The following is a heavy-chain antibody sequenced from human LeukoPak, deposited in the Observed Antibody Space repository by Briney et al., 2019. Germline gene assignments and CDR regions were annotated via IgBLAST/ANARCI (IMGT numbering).Heavy chain of an antibody. CDR2: IYTSGST. Sequence: SETLSLTCTVSGGSISSGSYYWSWIRQPAGKGLEWIGRIYTSGSTNYNPSLKSRVTISVDTSKNQFSLKLSSVTAADTAVYYCARDGSYYDSSDYWGQGTLVTSPQ. D-gene: IGHD3-22*01. J-gene: IGHJ4*02. CDR3: ARDGSYYDSSDY. CDR1: GGSISSGSYY. V-gene: IGHV4-61*02.